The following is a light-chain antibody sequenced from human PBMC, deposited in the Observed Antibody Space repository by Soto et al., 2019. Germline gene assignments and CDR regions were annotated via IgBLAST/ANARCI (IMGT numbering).Light chain of an antibody. CDR2: QVS. J-gene: IGKJ1*01. V-gene: IGKV2-24*01. CDR1: QSLVHSDGNTY. Sequence: VLTQTPLSSPVTLGQPASISCKSSQSLVHSDGNTYLSWLQQRPGQPPRLLIYQVSNRFSGVPDRFSGGGAGTDFTLKISRVEAEEVGVYSCIQFSHFPRTFGQGTKVEIK. CDR3: IQFSHFPRT.